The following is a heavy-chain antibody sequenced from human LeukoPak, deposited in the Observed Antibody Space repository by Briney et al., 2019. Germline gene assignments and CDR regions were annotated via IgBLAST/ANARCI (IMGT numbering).Heavy chain of an antibody. V-gene: IGHV3-23*01. CDR1: GFTFSGYA. CDR2: STNGVGGVT. Sequence: GGSLRLSCAASGFTFSGYAMSWVRQAPGKGLEWVSTSTNGVGGVTYYADSVKGRFTISRDNSKNTLYLQMSSLRAEDTAVYYCAKDKGREGDYWGQGNLVTVSS. CDR3: AKDKGREGDY. J-gene: IGHJ4*02.